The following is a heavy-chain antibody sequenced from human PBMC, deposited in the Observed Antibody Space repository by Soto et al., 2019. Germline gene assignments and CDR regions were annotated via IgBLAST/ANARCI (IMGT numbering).Heavy chain of an antibody. Sequence: SETLSLTCTVSGGSISSYYWSWIRQPPGKGLEWIGYIYYSGSTNYNPSLKSRVTISVDTSKNQFSLKLNSVTAADTAVYYCARLDVLRYGLDPRGQGTLVTVSS. CDR1: GGSISSYY. V-gene: IGHV4-59*08. CDR3: ARLDVLRYGLDP. J-gene: IGHJ5*02. D-gene: IGHD3-9*01. CDR2: IYYSGST.